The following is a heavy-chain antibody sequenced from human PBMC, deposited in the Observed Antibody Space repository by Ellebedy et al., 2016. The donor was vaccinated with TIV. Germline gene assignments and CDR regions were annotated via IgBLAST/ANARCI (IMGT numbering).Heavy chain of an antibody. D-gene: IGHD3-10*01. CDR3: ANSAVWFGEGDYYGMDV. J-gene: IGHJ6*02. Sequence: MPSETLSLTCTVSGGSISSGGYYWSWIRQHPGKGLEWIGYIYYSGSTYYNPSLKSRVTMSVDTSKNQFSLKLSSVTAADTAVYYCANSAVWFGEGDYYGMDVWGQGTTVTVSS. CDR2: IYYSGST. CDR1: GGSISSGGYY. V-gene: IGHV4-31*03.